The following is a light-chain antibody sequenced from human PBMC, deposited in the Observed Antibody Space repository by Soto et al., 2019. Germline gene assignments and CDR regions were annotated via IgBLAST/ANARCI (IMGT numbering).Light chain of an antibody. J-gene: IGLJ2*01. V-gene: IGLV2-8*01. CDR3: SSYAGSNNFV. CDR1: SSDVGDYNY. Sequence: QSALTQPSSASGSPGQSVTISCTGTSSDVGDYNYVSWYQQHPGKAPKLMIYEVSKRPSGVPDRFSGSKSGNTASLTVSGLQAEDEADYYCSSYAGSNNFVFGGGTKLTVL. CDR2: EVS.